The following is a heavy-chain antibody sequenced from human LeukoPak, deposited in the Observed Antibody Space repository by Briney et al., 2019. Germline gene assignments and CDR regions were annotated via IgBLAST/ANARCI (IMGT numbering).Heavy chain of an antibody. J-gene: IGHJ4*02. D-gene: IGHD6-13*01. CDR1: GFTFSSYA. CDR3: ARADTNAPYSSSWYSPYYFDY. V-gene: IGHV3-30*14. CDR2: ISYDGSNK. Sequence: GGSLRLSCAASGFTFSSYAMHWVRQAPGKGLEWVAVISYDGSNKYYADSVKGRFTISRDNSKNTLYLQMNSLRAEDTAVYYCARADTNAPYSSSWYSPYYFDYWGQGTLVTVSS.